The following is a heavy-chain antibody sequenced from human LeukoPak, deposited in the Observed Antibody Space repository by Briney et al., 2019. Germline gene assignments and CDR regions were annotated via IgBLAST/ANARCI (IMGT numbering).Heavy chain of an antibody. CDR1: EFTFSNYG. D-gene: IGHD6-13*01. V-gene: IGHV3-23*01. J-gene: IGHJ4*02. CDR2: ISSSGGST. Sequence: PGGSLRLSCAASEFTFSNYGMSWVRQAPGKGLEWVSGISSSGGSTYYADSVKGRFTISRDNSKNTLYLQMNSLRAEDTAVYYCARDQAAAATAYWGQGTLVTVSS. CDR3: ARDQAAAATAY.